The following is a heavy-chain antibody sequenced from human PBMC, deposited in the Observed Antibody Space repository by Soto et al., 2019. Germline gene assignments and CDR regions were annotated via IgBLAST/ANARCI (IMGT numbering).Heavy chain of an antibody. Sequence: SGPTLVNPTQTLTLTCTFSGFSLSTSGVGVGWIRQPPGKALEWLALIYWDDDKRYSPSLTSRLTITKDTSKNQVVLTMTNMDPVDTATYYCAHVLVVVANYRLDVWGQGTTVPVAS. D-gene: IGHD2-15*01. V-gene: IGHV2-5*02. CDR2: IYWDDDK. J-gene: IGHJ6*02. CDR1: GFSLSTSGVG. CDR3: AHVLVVVANYRLDV.